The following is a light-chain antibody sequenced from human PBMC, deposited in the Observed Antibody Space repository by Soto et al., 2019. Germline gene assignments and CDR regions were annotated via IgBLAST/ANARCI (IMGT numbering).Light chain of an antibody. CDR2: KAS. CDR1: QSISYW. CDR3: QQYNNYWT. Sequence: DIQMTQSPSTLSASVGDRVTITCRASQSISYWLAWYQQKPAKAPNLLIYKASSLESGVPSRFSGSGSGTEFTLTISSLQHDDFATYYCQQYNNYWTFGQGTKVEIK. V-gene: IGKV1-5*03. J-gene: IGKJ1*01.